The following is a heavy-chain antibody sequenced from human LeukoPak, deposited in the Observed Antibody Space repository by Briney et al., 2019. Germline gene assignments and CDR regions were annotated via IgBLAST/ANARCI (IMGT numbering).Heavy chain of an antibody. J-gene: IGHJ4*02. CDR1: GGSISSGGYY. CDR3: AGVLRVEMVVNY. Sequence: SETLSLTCTVSGGSISSGGYYWSWIRQHPGKGLEWIGYIYYSGSTYYNPSLKSRVTISVDTSKNQFSLKLGSMTAADTAVYWCAGVLRVEMVVNYWGQGTPVTVSS. V-gene: IGHV4-31*03. D-gene: IGHD5-24*01. CDR2: IYYSGST.